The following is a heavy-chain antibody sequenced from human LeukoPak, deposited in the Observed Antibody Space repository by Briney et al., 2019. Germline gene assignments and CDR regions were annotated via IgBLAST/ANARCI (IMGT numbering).Heavy chain of an antibody. CDR2: IYSGGST. V-gene: IGHV3-53*01. Sequence: PGGSLRLSCAASGFTVSSNYMSWVRQAPGKGLEWVSVIYSGGSTYYADSVKGRFTISRDNSKNTLYLQMNSLRAEDTAVYYCARDLGLVEMATIAYYYGMDVWGQGTTVTVSS. CDR1: GFTVSSNY. J-gene: IGHJ6*02. D-gene: IGHD5-24*01. CDR3: ARDLGLVEMATIAYYYGMDV.